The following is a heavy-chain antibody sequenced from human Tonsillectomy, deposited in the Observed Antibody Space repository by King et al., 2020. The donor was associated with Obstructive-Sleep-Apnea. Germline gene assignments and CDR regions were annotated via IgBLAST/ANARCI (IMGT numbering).Heavy chain of an antibody. D-gene: IGHD6-13*01. J-gene: IGHJ5*02. CDR2: ISWNSGSI. CDR1: GFTFDDYA. CDR3: AKNKGHGIAAAGTGCFDP. Sequence: VQLVESGGGLVQPGRSLRLSCAASGFTFDDYAMHWVRQAPGKGLEWVSGISWNSGSIGYADSVKGRFTISRDNATNSLYLHMKSLRAEYTALYYCAKNKGHGIAAAGTGCFDPWGQGTLVTVSS. V-gene: IGHV3-9*01.